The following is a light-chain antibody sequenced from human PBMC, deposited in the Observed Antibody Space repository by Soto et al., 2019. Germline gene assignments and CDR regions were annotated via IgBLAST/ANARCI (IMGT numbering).Light chain of an antibody. V-gene: IGKV3-15*01. CDR1: QSVSSN. CDR3: QQYNNWPPWT. Sequence: EIVMTQSPATLSVSPGERATLSCRASQSVSSNLDWYQQKPGKAPRLLIYGASTRATGIPARFSGSGSGTEFTLTISILQSEYFSVYYCQQYNNWPPWTFGQGTKVEIK. J-gene: IGKJ1*01. CDR2: GAS.